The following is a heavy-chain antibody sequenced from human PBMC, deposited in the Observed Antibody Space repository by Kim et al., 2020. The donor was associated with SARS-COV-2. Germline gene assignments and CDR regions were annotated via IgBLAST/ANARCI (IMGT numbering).Heavy chain of an antibody. CDR1: GFTFSSYG. CDR3: AKRQGRYNWFDP. V-gene: IGHV3-30*18. J-gene: IGHJ5*02. Sequence: GGSLRLSCAASGFTFSSYGMHWVRQAPGKGLEWVAVISYDGSNKYYADSVKGRFTISRDNSKNTLYLQMNSLRDEDTAVYYCAKRQGRYNWFDPWGQGTLVTVSS. CDR2: ISYDGSNK.